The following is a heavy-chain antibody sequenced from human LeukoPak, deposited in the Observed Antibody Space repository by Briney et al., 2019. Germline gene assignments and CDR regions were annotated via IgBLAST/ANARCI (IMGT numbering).Heavy chain of an antibody. J-gene: IGHJ5*02. V-gene: IGHV4-39*01. D-gene: IGHD6-13*01. CDR2: IYYSGST. Sequence: SETLSLTCTVSGGSISSSSYYWGWIRQPPGKGLEWIGSIYYSGSTYYNPSLKSRVTISVDTSKNQFSLKLSSVTAADTAVYYCARQTVSPQQLVRLDWFDPWGQGTLVTVSS. CDR1: GGSISSSSYY. CDR3: ARQTVSPQQLVRLDWFDP.